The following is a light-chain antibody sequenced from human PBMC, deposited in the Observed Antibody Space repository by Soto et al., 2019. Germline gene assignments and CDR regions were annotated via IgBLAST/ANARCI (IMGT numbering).Light chain of an antibody. CDR1: QSVSSY. CDR3: KQRSHWPQA. Sequence: EIVLTQSPATLSLSPGERATLSCRASQSVSSYLAWYQQKPGQAPRLLIYDASNRATGIPARFSGSGSGTDLTLTIRSLEHEAFAVYYCKQRSHWPQAFGQGTKVEIK. J-gene: IGKJ2*01. CDR2: DAS. V-gene: IGKV3-11*01.